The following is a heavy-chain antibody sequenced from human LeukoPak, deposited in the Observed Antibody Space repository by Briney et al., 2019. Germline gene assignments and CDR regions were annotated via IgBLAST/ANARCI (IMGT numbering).Heavy chain of an antibody. CDR1: GGSISSSIYY. CDR2: IYYSGST. D-gene: IGHD3-22*01. V-gene: IGHV4-39*02. J-gene: IGHJ4*02. Sequence: PSETLSLTCTVSGGSISSSIYYWGWIRQPPGKGLEWIGTIYYSGSTYYNPSLRSRVTISVDTSKNQFSLKLTSVTAADTAVYYCVRERVDIYDSSGYYGRRFDYWGQGTLVTVSS. CDR3: VRERVDIYDSSGYYGRRFDY.